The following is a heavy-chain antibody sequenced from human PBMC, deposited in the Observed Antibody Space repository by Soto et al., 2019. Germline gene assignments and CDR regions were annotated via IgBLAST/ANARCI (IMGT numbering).Heavy chain of an antibody. J-gene: IGHJ3*02. D-gene: IGHD3-3*01. CDR3: ARGIRFLEWLLPDAFDI. CDR1: GFTFSSYA. CDR2: ISYDGSNK. Sequence: VQLVESGGGLVQPGGSLRLSCAASGFTFSSYAMHWVRQAPGKGLEWVAVISYDGSNKYYADSVKGRFTISRDNSKNTLYLQMNSLRAEDTAVYYCARGIRFLEWLLPDAFDIWGQGTMVTVSS. V-gene: IGHV3-30-3*01.